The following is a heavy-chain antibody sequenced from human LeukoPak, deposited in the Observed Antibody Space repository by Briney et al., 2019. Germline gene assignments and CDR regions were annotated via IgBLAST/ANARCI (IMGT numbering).Heavy chain of an antibody. CDR1: GGSFSGYY. CDR3: ARLGLYRRYYFDY. D-gene: IGHD2-2*02. J-gene: IGHJ4*02. Sequence: SETPSLTCAVYGGSFSGYYWSWIRQPPGKGLEWIGEINHSGSTNYNPSLKSRVTISVDTSKNQFSLKLSSVTAADTAVYYCARLGLYRRYYFDYWGQGTLVTVSS. CDR2: INHSGST. V-gene: IGHV4-34*01.